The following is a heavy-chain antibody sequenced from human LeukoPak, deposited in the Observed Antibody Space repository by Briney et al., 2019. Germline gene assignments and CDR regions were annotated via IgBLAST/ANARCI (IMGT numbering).Heavy chain of an antibody. Sequence: GGSLRLSCAASGFTFSSYGMHWVRQAPGKGLEWVAVISYDGSNKYYADSVKGRFTISRDNSKNTLYLQMNSLRAEDTAVYYCARPDDSSGYYIEYWGQGTLVTVSS. CDR2: ISYDGSNK. CDR1: GFTFSSYG. V-gene: IGHV3-30*03. CDR3: ARPDDSSGYYIEY. D-gene: IGHD3-22*01. J-gene: IGHJ4*02.